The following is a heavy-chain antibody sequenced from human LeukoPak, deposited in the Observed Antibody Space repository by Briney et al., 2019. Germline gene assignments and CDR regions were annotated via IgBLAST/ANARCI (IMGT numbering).Heavy chain of an antibody. CDR3: AKRPDRSYYDRTGYYYFDY. V-gene: IGHV3-23*01. J-gene: IGHJ4*02. CDR2: IGGLGGST. Sequence: SGGSLRLSCVASGFTFSDYYMTWLRQAPGKGLEWVSSIGGLGGSTFYAVSVKGRFTISRDNSKNTLYLQMNSLRAEDTAVYYCAKRPDRSYYDRTGYYYFDYWGQGTLVTVSS. D-gene: IGHD3-22*01. CDR1: GFTFSDYY.